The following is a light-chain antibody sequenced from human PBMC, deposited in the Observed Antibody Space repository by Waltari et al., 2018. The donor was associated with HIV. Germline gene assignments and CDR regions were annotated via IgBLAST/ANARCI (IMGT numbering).Light chain of an antibody. V-gene: IGKV3-15*01. CDR2: DAS. Sequence: EIVMTQSPATLSVSPGARATLSCRASESISKSLAWYQQKPGQAPRLLIYDASTRATGIPARFSGSGSGTVFTLTVSSLQSEDFAVYYCQQYDSWPPDTFGPGTKVDIK. CDR1: ESISKS. J-gene: IGKJ3*01. CDR3: QQYDSWPPDT.